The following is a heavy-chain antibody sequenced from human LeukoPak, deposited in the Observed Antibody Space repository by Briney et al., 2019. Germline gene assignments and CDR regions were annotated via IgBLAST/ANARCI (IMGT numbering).Heavy chain of an antibody. D-gene: IGHD3-9*01. Sequence: SETLSLTCAVYGGSFSGYYWSWIRQPPGKGLEWIGEINHSGSTNYNPSLKSRVTISVDTSKNQFSLKLSSVTAADTAVYYCARGANDAAYDILTGYYVDYWGQGTLVTVSS. J-gene: IGHJ4*02. CDR2: INHSGST. CDR3: ARGANDAAYDILTGYYVDY. CDR1: GGSFSGYY. V-gene: IGHV4-34*01.